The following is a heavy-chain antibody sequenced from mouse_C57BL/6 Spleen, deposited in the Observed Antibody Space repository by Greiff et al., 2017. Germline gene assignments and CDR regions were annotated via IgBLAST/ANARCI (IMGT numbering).Heavy chain of an antibody. CDR1: GYAFSSSW. CDR2: IYPGDGDT. Sequence: VQLQESGPELVKPGASVKISCKASGYAFSSSWMNWVKQRPGQGLEWIGRIYPGDGDTNYNGKFKGKATLTADKSSSTAYMQLSSLTSEDSAVYFCARRYDSYAMDYWGQGTSVTVSS. V-gene: IGHV1-82*01. CDR3: ARRYDSYAMDY. J-gene: IGHJ4*01.